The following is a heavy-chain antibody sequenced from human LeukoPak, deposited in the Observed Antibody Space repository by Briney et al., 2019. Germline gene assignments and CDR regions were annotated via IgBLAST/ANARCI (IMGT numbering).Heavy chain of an antibody. CDR3: ARLPLTGYSRGYYYCMDV. CDR2: IIPIFGTA. D-gene: IGHD3-9*01. CDR1: GGAFSRYA. J-gene: IGHJ6*02. Sequence: ASVEVSCKASGGAFSRYAISWVRQAPGQGLEWMGGIIPIFGTANHAQKFQGRVTITADESTSTAYMELSSLRSEDTAVYYCARLPLTGYSRGYYYCMDVWGQGTTVTVSS. V-gene: IGHV1-69*13.